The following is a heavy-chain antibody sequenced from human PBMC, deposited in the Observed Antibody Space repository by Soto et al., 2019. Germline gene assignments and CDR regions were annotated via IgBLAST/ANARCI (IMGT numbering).Heavy chain of an antibody. J-gene: IGHJ4*02. CDR2: MNPNNGNT. CDR1: GYTFIGYD. D-gene: IGHD3-22*01. V-gene: IGHV1-8*01. Sequence: ASVKVSCKTSGYTFIGYDLNWVRQAPGQGLEWMGWMNPNNGNTGYAQKFQGRVTMTRNTSINTAYMELSSLRYEDMAVYYCARAKMVLTHNDYWGQGTQVTVSS. CDR3: ARAKMVLTHNDY.